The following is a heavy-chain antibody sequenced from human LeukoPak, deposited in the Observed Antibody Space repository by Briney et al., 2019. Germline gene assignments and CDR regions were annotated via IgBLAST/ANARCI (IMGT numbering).Heavy chain of an antibody. D-gene: IGHD3-22*01. CDR3: AKGDYYDLDY. V-gene: IGHV3-23*01. J-gene: IGHJ4*02. CDR1: GFTFSSYA. Sequence: GGSLRLSCAASGFTFSSYAMSWVRQAPGKGLEWVSIITSGVGITYYADSVKGRFTISRDNSRNTLYLQMSSLRAEDTAVYYCAKGDYYDLDYWGQGTLVTVSS. CDR2: ITSGVGIT.